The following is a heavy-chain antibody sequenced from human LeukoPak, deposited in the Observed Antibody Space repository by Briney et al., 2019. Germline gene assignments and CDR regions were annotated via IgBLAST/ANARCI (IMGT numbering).Heavy chain of an antibody. V-gene: IGHV5-51*01. Sequence: GESLKISCQASGYTFAKYWIGWVRQMPGKGLEWMGIIYPGDSDTRYGPSFQGQVTISVDKSINTAYLQWIRLKASDTAMYYCARQSGDYSYYYYMDVWGKGTTVTISS. CDR1: GYTFAKYW. J-gene: IGHJ6*03. CDR2: IYPGDSDT. D-gene: IGHD2-21*02. CDR3: ARQSGDYSYYYYMDV.